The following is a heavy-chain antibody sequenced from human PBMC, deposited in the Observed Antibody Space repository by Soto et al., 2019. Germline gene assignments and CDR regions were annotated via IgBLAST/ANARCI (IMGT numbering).Heavy chain of an antibody. V-gene: IGHV2-5*02. CDR1: GFSLRDSLVS. CDR3: VHRGDYRDSSGFYHPHFDY. J-gene: IGHJ4*02. D-gene: IGHD3-22*01. CDR2: IYWDDDT. Sequence: SGPTLVNPTQTLTLTCTFSGFSLRDSLVSVGRVRQPPGMALEWLALIYWDDDTRYSPSLKNRLTVTKDSSRNQVVLTLTNVDPADTGTYFCVHRGDYRDSSGFYHPHFDYWGQGTLVTVSS.